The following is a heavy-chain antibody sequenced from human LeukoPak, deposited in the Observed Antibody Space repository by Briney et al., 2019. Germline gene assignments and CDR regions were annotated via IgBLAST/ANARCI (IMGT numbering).Heavy chain of an antibody. D-gene: IGHD5-24*01. Sequence: SETLSLTCTVSGGSISSSSYYWGWIRQPPGKGLEWIGSIYYSGSTYYNPSLKSRVTISVDTSKNQFSLKLSSVTAEDTAVYYCTRDLVVEMATTTDYFDYWGQGTLVTVSS. CDR1: GGSISSSSYY. V-gene: IGHV4-39*07. CDR2: IYYSGST. CDR3: TRDLVVEMATTTDYFDY. J-gene: IGHJ4*02.